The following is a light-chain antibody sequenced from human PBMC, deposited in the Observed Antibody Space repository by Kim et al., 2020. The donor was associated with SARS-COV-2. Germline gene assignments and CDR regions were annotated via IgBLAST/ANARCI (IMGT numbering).Light chain of an antibody. Sequence: GKTVTISCTRSSGGIASNYVQWYQQRPGSATTTVIYEDNQRPSGVPDRFSGSIDSASNSASLTISGRKTEDEADYYCQSYDSSNQVFGGGTQLTVL. CDR3: QSYDSSNQV. CDR2: EDN. CDR1: SGGIASNY. J-gene: IGLJ2*01. V-gene: IGLV6-57*03.